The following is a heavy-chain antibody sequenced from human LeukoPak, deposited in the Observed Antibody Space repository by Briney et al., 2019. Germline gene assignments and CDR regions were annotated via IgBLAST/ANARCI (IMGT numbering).Heavy chain of an antibody. Sequence: RGESLKISCKGSGYSFTSYWIGWVRQMPGKGLEWMGIIYPGDSDTRYSPSFQGQVTISADKSISTAYLQWSSLKASDTAMYYCASGGHAYSGSSPVRYWGQGTLVTVSS. D-gene: IGHD1-26*01. V-gene: IGHV5-51*01. CDR2: IYPGDSDT. CDR1: GYSFTSYW. CDR3: ASGGHAYSGSSPVRY. J-gene: IGHJ4*02.